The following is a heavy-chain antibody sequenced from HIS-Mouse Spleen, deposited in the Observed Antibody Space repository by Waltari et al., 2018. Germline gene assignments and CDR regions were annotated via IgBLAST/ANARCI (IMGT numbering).Heavy chain of an antibody. V-gene: IGHV2-70*15. CDR1: GFSLSTSGMC. CDR2: IDWDEDK. CDR3: ARIAEGYTSGWYAFDY. Sequence: QVTLRESGPALVKPTQTLTLTCTFSGFSLSTSGMCVSWIRQPPGKALEWLARIDWDEDKYYSTSLKTRLTISRDTSKNQVVRTMTNMDPLDTATYYCARIAEGYTSGWYAFDYWGQGTLVTVSS. D-gene: IGHD6-19*01. J-gene: IGHJ4*02.